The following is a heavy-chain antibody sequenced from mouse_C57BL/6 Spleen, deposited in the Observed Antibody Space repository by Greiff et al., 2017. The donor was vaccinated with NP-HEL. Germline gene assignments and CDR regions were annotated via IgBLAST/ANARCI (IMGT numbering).Heavy chain of an antibody. J-gene: IGHJ2*01. D-gene: IGHD1-1*01. V-gene: IGHV1-22*01. CDR2: INPNNGGT. Sequence: EVKLMESGPELVKPGASVKMSCKASGYTFTDYNMHWVKQSHGKSLEWIGYINPNNGGTSYNQKFKGKATLTVNKSSSTAYMELRSLTSEDSAVYYCARGSHPYYGSSYRGYFDYWGQGTTLTVSS. CDR3: ARGSHPYYGSSYRGYFDY. CDR1: GYTFTDYN.